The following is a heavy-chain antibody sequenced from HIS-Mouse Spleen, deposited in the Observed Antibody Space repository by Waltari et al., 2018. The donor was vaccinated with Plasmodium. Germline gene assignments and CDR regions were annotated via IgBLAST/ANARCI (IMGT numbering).Heavy chain of an antibody. CDR3: ASSGSGSYDY. V-gene: IGHV4-34*01. J-gene: IGHJ4*02. CDR2: INHSGST. Sequence: QVQLQQWGAGLLKPSETLSLTCAVYGGSFSGYYWSWIRQPPGKGLEWIGEINHSGSTNYNPSLKSRVTISGTASKNQFSRKLSSVTAADKAVYYSASSGSGSYDYWGQRTLVAVSS. CDR1: GGSFSGYY. D-gene: IGHD3-10*01.